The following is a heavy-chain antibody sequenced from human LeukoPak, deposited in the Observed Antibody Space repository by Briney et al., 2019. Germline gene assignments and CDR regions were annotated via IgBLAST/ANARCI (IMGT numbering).Heavy chain of an antibody. J-gene: IGHJ3*02. V-gene: IGHV4-59*01. CDR2: IYYGGST. CDR1: GGSISSYY. D-gene: IGHD3-3*01. Sequence: SETLSLTCTVSGGSISSYYWSWIRQPPGKGLEWIGYIYYGGSTNYNPSLKSRVTISVDTSKNQFSLKLSSVTAADTAVYYCASLTYYDFWSGSPGAFDIWGQGTMVTVSS. CDR3: ASLTYYDFWSGSPGAFDI.